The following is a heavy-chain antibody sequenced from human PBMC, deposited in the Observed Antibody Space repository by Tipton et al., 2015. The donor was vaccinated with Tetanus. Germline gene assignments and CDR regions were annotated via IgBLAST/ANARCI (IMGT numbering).Heavy chain of an antibody. J-gene: IGHJ4*02. D-gene: IGHD6-13*01. CDR1: GGSISSYY. CDR3: ARAGGGSWGNFDY. CDR2: IYYSGST. Sequence: TLSLTCTVSGGSISSYYWSWIRQPPGKGLEWIGYIYYSGSTNYNPSLKSRVTISVDTSKNQFSLKLSSVTAADTAVYHCARAGGGSWGNFDYWGQGTLVTVSS. V-gene: IGHV4-59*01.